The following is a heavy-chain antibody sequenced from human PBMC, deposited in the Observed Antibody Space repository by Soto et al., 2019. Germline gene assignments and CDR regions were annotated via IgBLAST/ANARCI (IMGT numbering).Heavy chain of an antibody. V-gene: IGHV3-23*01. J-gene: IGHJ3*02. CDR3: AKDEVAANGRADAFDI. CDR2: IGGGGEYT. Sequence: EVQLLESGGGLVQPGGSLTLTCIVSGFTSGKYAMSWVRQAPGKGLEWVSEIGGGGEYTNYADSVRGRFTMSRDNSKNTLYLHMGSLKVEDTAVYYCAKDEVAANGRADAFDIWGQGTVVTVSS. CDR1: GFTSGKYA. D-gene: IGHD2-15*01.